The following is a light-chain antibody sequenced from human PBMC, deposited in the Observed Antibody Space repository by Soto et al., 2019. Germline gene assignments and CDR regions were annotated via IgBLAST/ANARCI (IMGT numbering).Light chain of an antibody. Sequence: DIEMTQYPSMMSASVGDRVTITCRASQNSRSWLAWYQQKPGKAPELLIYSASGLESGVPSRFSGSGFGTEFTLAISSVQPDDFATYYCQEYNGNSGLTFGGGTKVEIK. CDR2: SAS. CDR1: QNSRSW. J-gene: IGKJ4*01. CDR3: QEYNGNSGLT. V-gene: IGKV1-5*03.